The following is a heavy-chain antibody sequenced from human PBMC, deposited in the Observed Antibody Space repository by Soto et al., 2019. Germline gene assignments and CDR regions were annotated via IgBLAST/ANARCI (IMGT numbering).Heavy chain of an antibody. CDR1: GGSLSGYF. CDR3: ASYHYYDFWIGSRHYMDV. Sequence: QVHLEQWGAGLLKPSETLSLTCAVYGGSLSGYFRSWVRQPPGKGLEWIGEINHSGSTNYNPSLKSRVTISADTSKHQFSLRLSSVTAADSAIYYCASYHYYDFWIGSRHYMDVWGKGTTVTVSS. V-gene: IGHV4-34*01. J-gene: IGHJ6*03. D-gene: IGHD3-3*01. CDR2: INHSGST.